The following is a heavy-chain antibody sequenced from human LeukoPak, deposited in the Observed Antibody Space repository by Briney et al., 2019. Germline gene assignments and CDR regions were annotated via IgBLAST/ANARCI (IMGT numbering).Heavy chain of an antibody. D-gene: IGHD3-9*01. CDR3: ARDPDILTGYHLFDY. CDR1: GYTFTGYY. CDR2: INPNSGGT. Sequence: ASVKVSCKASGYTFTGYYMHWVRQAPGQGLEWMGWINPNSGGTNYAQKFQGRVTMTRDMSTSTVYMELSSLRSEDTAVYYCARDPDILTGYHLFDYWGQGTLVTVSS. V-gene: IGHV1-2*02. J-gene: IGHJ4*02.